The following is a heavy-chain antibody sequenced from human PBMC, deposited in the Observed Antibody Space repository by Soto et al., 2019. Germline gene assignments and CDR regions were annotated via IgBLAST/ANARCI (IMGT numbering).Heavy chain of an antibody. CDR1: GFSFSTYE. CDR3: VRDIMSAQAAASSDS. V-gene: IGHV3-48*03. CDR2: ISVGGKII. D-gene: IGHD6-13*01. J-gene: IGHJ5*01. Sequence: GGSLRLSCAASGFSFSTYEFNWVRQGPGRGLEWISYISVGGKIIKYADSVQGRFTISRDNAENSLHLYMSSLRVDDTAVYFWVRDIMSAQAAASSDSLG.